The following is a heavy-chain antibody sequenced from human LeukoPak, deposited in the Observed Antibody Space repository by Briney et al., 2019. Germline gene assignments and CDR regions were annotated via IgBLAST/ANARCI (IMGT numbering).Heavy chain of an antibody. CDR2: INPSGGST. J-gene: IGHJ6*03. D-gene: IGHD2-2*01. V-gene: IGHV1-46*01. CDR1: GYTFTSYY. CDR3: ARVPAADYYYYMDV. Sequence: ASVKVSCKASGYTFTSYYMHWVRQAPGQGLEWMGIINPSGGSTSYAQKFQGRVTMTRDTSISTAYMELSRLRSDDTAVYYCARVPAADYYYYMDVWGKGTTVTVSS.